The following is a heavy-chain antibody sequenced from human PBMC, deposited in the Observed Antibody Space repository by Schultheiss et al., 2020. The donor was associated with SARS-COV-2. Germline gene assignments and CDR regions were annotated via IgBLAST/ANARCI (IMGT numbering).Heavy chain of an antibody. CDR3: ARGGATRWFDP. V-gene: IGHV4-39*07. CDR2: INHSGST. Sequence: SGPTLVKPTQTLTLTCTFSGFSLSTSGVGVGWIRQPPGKGLEWIGEINHSGSTNYNPSLKSRVTISVDTSKNQFSLKLSSVTAADTAVYYCARGGATRWFDPWGQGTLVTVSS. D-gene: IGHD6-25*01. CDR1: GFSLSTSGVG. J-gene: IGHJ5*02.